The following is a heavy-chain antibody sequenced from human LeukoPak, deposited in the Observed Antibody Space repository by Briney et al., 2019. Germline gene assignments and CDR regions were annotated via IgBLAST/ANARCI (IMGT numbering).Heavy chain of an antibody. J-gene: IGHJ4*02. CDR1: GNYW. V-gene: IGHV3-74*01. D-gene: IGHD5/OR15-5a*01. CDR3: VSFYETY. CDR2: INCDGSWT. Sequence: GGSLRLSCAASGNYWMHWVRQAPGKGLVWVSHINCDGSWTSYADSVKGRFTISKDNAKNTVYLQMNSLRAEDTAVYYCVSFYETYWGRGTLVTVSS.